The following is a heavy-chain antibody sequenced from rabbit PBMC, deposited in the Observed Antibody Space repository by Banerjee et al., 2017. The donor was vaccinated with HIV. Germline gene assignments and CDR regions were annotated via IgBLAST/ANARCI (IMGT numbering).Heavy chain of an antibody. J-gene: IGHJ4*01. CDR2: IYTDSDGT. D-gene: IGHD1-1*01. CDR1: GFDFSNYG. CDR3: ARGDTGSRHSPFNL. V-gene: IGHV1S43*01. Sequence: QEQLVESGGGLVTPGGNLTLTCKASGFDFSNYGVSWVRQAPGKGLELIACIYTDSDGTWYASWVNGRFTITRSTSLNTVTLQMTSLTAADTATYFCARGDTGSRHSPFNLWGQGTLVTVS.